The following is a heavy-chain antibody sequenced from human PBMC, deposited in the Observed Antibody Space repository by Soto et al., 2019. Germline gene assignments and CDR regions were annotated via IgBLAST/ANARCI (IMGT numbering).Heavy chain of an antibody. CDR1: GGSISSGGYS. Sequence: SETLSLTCAVSGGSISSGGYSWSWIRQPPGKGLEWIGYIYHSGSTYYSPSLKSRVTISVDRSKNQFSLKLSSVTAADTAVYYCARVPGPWGQGTLVTVSS. V-gene: IGHV4-30-2*01. CDR3: ARVPGP. CDR2: IYHSGST. D-gene: IGHD7-27*01. J-gene: IGHJ5*02.